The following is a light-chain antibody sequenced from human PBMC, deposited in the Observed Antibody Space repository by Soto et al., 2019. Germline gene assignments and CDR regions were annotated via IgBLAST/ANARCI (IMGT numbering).Light chain of an antibody. J-gene: IGKJ5*01. CDR2: AAS. Sequence: DIQMTQSPSSLSASVGDRVTITCRASQGISNFLAWYQQKPGKFPKLLISAASTLKSGVPSRFSGSGSGTDFTLTITSLQPEDVATYYCQKYSSVITFGQGTRLEI. CDR1: QGISNF. V-gene: IGKV1-27*01. CDR3: QKYSSVIT.